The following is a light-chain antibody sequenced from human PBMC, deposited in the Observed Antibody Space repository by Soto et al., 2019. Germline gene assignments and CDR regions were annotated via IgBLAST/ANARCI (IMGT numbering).Light chain of an antibody. CDR2: GAS. J-gene: IGKJ1*01. Sequence: EIVLMQSPGTLSLSPWERATLSCRASQSVSNNYLAWYQQKPGQAPRLLIYGASNRATGIPDRFSGSGPGTDFTLTISRLEPEDFAVYYCQQYGSSGTFGQGTKVDIK. V-gene: IGKV3-20*01. CDR1: QSVSNNY. CDR3: QQYGSSGT.